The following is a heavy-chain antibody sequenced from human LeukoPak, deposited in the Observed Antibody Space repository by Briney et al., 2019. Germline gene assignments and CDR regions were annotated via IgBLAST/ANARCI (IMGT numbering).Heavy chain of an antibody. V-gene: IGHV3-53*01. CDR2: IYSGGST. Sequence: GGSLRLSCAASGFTVSSNYMSWVRQAPGKGLEWVSVIYSGGSTYYADSVKGRFTISRDNSKNTLYLQMNSLRAEDTAVYYCARDRLGLPVDYWGQGTLVTVSS. CDR1: GFTVSSNY. J-gene: IGHJ4*02. D-gene: IGHD5-12*01. CDR3: ARDRLGLPVDY.